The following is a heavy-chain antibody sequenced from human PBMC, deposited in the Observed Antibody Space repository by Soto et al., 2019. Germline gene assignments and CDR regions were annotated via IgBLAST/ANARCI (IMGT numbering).Heavy chain of an antibody. CDR1: GFTLRNAW. D-gene: IGHD4-4*01. CDR2: IKSKTDGGTT. CDR3: TTSRPYSNYGPVDYYYGMDV. Sequence: GGSLRLSCAASGFTLRNAWMSWVRQAQGKGLEWVGRIKSKTDGGTTDYAALVKGRFTISRDDSKNTLYLQMNSLKTEDTAVYYCTTSRPYSNYGPVDYYYGMDVWGQGTTVTVSS. V-gene: IGHV3-15*07. J-gene: IGHJ6*02.